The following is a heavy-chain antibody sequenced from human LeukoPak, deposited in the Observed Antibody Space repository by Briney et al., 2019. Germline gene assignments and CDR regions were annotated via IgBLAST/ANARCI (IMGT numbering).Heavy chain of an antibody. CDR2: IYYSGST. Sequence: PSETLSLTCTVSGGSISSSSYYWGWIRQPPGKGLEWIGSIYYSGSTNYNPSLKSRVTISVDTSKNQFSLKLSSVTAADTAVYYCARTFGYSYRWWFDYWGQGTLVTVSS. J-gene: IGHJ4*02. V-gene: IGHV4-39*07. CDR3: ARTFGYSYRWWFDY. CDR1: GGSISSSSYY. D-gene: IGHD5-18*01.